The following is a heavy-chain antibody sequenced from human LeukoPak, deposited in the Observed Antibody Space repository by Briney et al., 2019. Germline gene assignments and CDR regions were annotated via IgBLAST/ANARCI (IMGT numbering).Heavy chain of an antibody. V-gene: IGHV4-59*01. CDR3: ARDKQPGDY. CDR1: GGSLTGYF. J-gene: IGHJ4*02. CDR2: IFYSGSA. D-gene: IGHD6-13*01. Sequence: NPSKTLSLTCTVSGGSLTGYFRSWIRQPPGKGLEWIGYIFYSGSADYNPSLKSRVTISVDTSKNQFSLRLSSVTAADTAVYYCARDKQPGDYWGQGTLVTVSS.